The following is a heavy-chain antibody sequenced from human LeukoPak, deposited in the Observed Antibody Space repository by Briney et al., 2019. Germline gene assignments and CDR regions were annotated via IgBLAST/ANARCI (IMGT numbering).Heavy chain of an antibody. J-gene: IGHJ4*02. D-gene: IGHD3-9*01. CDR1: GGSISSYY. V-gene: IGHV4-4*07. CDR3: ARTLYDILTGYHDYFDY. CDR2: IYTSGST. Sequence: SETLSLTCTVSGGSISSYYWSWIRQPAGKGLEWIGRIYTSGSTNYNPSLKSRVTMSVDTSKNQFSLKLSSVIAADTAVYYCARTLYDILTGYHDYFDYWGQGTLVTVSS.